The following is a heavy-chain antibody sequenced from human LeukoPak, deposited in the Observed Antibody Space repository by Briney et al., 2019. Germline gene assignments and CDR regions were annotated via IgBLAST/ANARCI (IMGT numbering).Heavy chain of an antibody. V-gene: IGHV3-48*04. CDR2: ISSSSITI. D-gene: IGHD2-15*01. J-gene: IGHJ4*02. Sequence: GGSLRLSCAASGFTFSSYSLNWVRQAPGKGLEWVSFISSSSITIYYADSVKGRFSISRDNAEKSLYLQMNSLRAEDTAVYYCARDRGGSYSAIDYWGQGTLVTVSS. CDR3: ARDRGGSYSAIDY. CDR1: GFTFSSYS.